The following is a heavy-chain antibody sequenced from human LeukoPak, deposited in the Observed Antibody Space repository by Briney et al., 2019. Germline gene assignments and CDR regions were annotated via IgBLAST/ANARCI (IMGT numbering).Heavy chain of an antibody. V-gene: IGHV1-69*13. CDR3: ARDSSEFRSLIPH. Sequence: ASVKVSCKASGGTFSNYAISWVRQAPGQGLEWMGGIIPLFGTANYAQKFQGRVTITADESTSTAYMELSSLRSEDTAVYYCARDSSEFRSLIPHWGQGTQVTASS. CDR1: GGTFSNYA. CDR2: IIPLFGTA. J-gene: IGHJ1*01. D-gene: IGHD2-21*01.